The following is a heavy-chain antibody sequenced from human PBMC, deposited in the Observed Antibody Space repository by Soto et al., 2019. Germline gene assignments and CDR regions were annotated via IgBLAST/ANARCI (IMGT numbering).Heavy chain of an antibody. D-gene: IGHD2-2*01. V-gene: IGHV3-30-3*01. J-gene: IGHJ3*02. CDR1: GFTFSSYA. Sequence: GGSLRLSCAASGFTFSSYAMHWVRQAPGKGLEWVAVISYDGSNKYYADSVKGRFTISRDNSKNTLYLQMNSLRAEDTAVYYCASRLEDIVLVPAALGAFDIWGQGTMVTVSS. CDR3: ASRLEDIVLVPAALGAFDI. CDR2: ISYDGSNK.